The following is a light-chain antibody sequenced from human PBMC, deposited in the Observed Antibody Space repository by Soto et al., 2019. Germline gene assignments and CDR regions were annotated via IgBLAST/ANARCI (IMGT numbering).Light chain of an antibody. CDR3: QQYCISPYT. V-gene: IGKV3-20*01. CDR2: GAY. J-gene: IGKJ2*01. CDR1: QSVSSSY. Sequence: EIVLTQSPGTLSLSPGERATLSCRASQSVSSSYLAWYQQKPGQAPRLLIYGAYNRATGIPDRFSGSRSGTDFTLTISRLEPEEFAVYYCQQYCISPYTFGQGTKLEIK.